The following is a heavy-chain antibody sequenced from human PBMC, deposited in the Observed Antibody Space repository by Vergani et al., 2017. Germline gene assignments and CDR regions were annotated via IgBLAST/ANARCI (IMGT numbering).Heavy chain of an antibody. J-gene: IGHJ2*01. CDR1: GDSISSNNC. Sequence: QVQLQESGPGLVKPPGTLSLTCAVSGDSISSNNCWTWVRQPPGKGLEWIGEICHTEDTKYSPSLKSRVTVSVDESRNLFSLRLNSVTAADTAVYYCARGRGDNWYFDLWVRGTLVTVSS. CDR2: ICHTEDT. D-gene: IGHD3-10*01. CDR3: ARGRGDNWYFDL. V-gene: IGHV4-4*03.